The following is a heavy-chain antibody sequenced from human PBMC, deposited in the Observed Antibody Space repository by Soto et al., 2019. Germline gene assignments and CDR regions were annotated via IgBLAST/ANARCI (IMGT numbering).Heavy chain of an antibody. Sequence: GGSLRLFFAASGFTFSNAWINWVRQAPGKALEWVGRIKSKTDGGTTDYAEPVKGRFAISRDDSNNMVYLQMNSLKIEDTAVYYCTTDSYSTIIIVRFDYWGHGTLVTVSS. V-gene: IGHV3-15*07. CDR2: IKSKTDGGTT. J-gene: IGHJ4*01. CDR3: TTDSYSTIIIVRFDY. CDR1: GFTFSNAW. D-gene: IGHD3-22*01.